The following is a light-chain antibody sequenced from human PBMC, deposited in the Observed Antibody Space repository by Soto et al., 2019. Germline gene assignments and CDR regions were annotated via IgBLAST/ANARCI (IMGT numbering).Light chain of an antibody. J-gene: IGKJ1*01. V-gene: IGKV3-11*01. Sequence: EIVVTQSPATLSLSPGERATLSCRASQSVSSYLAWYQQKPGQAPRLLIYDASNRATGIPARFSGSGSGTDFTLTISSLEPEDFAVYYCQQRSIWPTFGQGTKVDIK. CDR1: QSVSSY. CDR3: QQRSIWPT. CDR2: DAS.